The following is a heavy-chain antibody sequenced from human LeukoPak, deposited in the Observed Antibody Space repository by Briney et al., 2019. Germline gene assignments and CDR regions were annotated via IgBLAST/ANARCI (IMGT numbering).Heavy chain of an antibody. CDR1: GGSISSYY. CDR2: IYTSGST. D-gene: IGHD1-26*01. Sequence: SETLSLTCTVSGGSISSYYWSWIRQPAGKGPKWIGRIYTSGSTNYNPSLKSRVTMSVDTSKNQFSLKLSSVTAADTAVYYCARDGSSEYFQHWGQGTLVTVSS. V-gene: IGHV4-4*07. J-gene: IGHJ1*01. CDR3: ARDGSSEYFQH.